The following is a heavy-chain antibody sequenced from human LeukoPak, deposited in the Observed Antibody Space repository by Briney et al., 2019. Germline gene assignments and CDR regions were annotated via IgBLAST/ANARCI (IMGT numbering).Heavy chain of an antibody. CDR1: GFTFSSYG. CDR3: AKDRQRALAVAGTGYFDY. Sequence: GGSLRLSCAASGFTFSSYGMRWVRQAPGKGLEWVAFIRYDGSNKYYADSVKGRFTISRDNSKNTLYLKMNSLRAEDTAVYYCAKDRQRALAVAGTGYFDYWGQGTLVTVSS. D-gene: IGHD6-19*01. CDR2: IRYDGSNK. J-gene: IGHJ4*02. V-gene: IGHV3-30*02.